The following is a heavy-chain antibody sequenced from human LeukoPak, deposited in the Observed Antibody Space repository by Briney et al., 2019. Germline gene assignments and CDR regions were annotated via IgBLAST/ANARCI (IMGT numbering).Heavy chain of an antibody. J-gene: IGHJ4*02. CDR3: AKDYDYGDYATEY. CDR2: IKYNGGNK. CDR1: GFTFSSYG. Sequence: PGGSLRLSCATSGFTFSSYGMHWVRQAPGKGLEWVAFIKYNGGNKYYADSVKGRFNISRDNSKNTVYLQMNSLRVEDTAVYYCAKDYDYGDYATEYWGQGTLVTVSS. D-gene: IGHD4-17*01. V-gene: IGHV3-30*02.